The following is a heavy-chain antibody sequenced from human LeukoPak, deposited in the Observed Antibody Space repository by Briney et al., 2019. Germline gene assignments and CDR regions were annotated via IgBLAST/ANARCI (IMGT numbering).Heavy chain of an antibody. Sequence: ATVKISCKASGYTFTDYYMHWVQQAPGKGLEWMGRVDPEDGETIYAEKFQGRVTITADTSTDTAYMELSSLRSEDTAVYYCATDRYSSISGWFDPWGQGTLVTVSS. D-gene: IGHD6-13*01. CDR1: GYTFTDYY. CDR3: ATDRYSSISGWFDP. CDR2: VDPEDGET. V-gene: IGHV1-69-2*01. J-gene: IGHJ5*02.